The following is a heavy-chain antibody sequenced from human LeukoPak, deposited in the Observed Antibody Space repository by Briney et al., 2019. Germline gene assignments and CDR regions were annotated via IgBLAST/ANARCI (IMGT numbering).Heavy chain of an antibody. J-gene: IGHJ4*02. CDR2: IYHSGST. CDR3: AGYVVVIDY. Sequence: PSETLSLTCAVSGHSISSGYYWGWIRQPPGKGLEWIGSIYHSGSTYYNPSLKSRVTISVDTSKDQFSLKLSSVTAADTAVYYCAGYVVVIDYWGQGTLVTVS. V-gene: IGHV4-38-2*01. CDR1: GHSISSGYY. D-gene: IGHD2-21*01.